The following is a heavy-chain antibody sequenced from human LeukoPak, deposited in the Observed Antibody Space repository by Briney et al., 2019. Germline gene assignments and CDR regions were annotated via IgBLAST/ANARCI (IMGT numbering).Heavy chain of an antibody. CDR3: ARDLLYDSSGYYRYYFDY. CDR1: GGSFSGYY. D-gene: IGHD3-22*01. J-gene: IGHJ4*02. V-gene: IGHV4-34*01. CDR2: INHSGST. Sequence: SETLSLTCAVYGGSFSGYYWSWIRQPPGKGLEWIGEINHSGSTNYNPSLKSRVTISVDTSKNQFSLKLSSVTAADTAVYYCARDLLYDSSGYYRYYFDYWGQGTLVTVSS.